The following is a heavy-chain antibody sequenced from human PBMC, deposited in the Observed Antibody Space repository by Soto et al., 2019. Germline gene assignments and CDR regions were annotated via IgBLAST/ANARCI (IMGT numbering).Heavy chain of an antibody. Sequence: QVQLVQSGAEVKKPGSSVKVSCKASGGTFSSYAISWVRQAPGQGLEWMGGIIPIFGTANYAQKFQGRVTITEDESTSTAYMELSSLRSEDTAVYYCARYYGGNSFNHHYCGMDVWGQGTTVTVSS. J-gene: IGHJ6*02. CDR1: GGTFSSYA. CDR2: IIPIFGTA. D-gene: IGHD4-17*01. CDR3: ARYYGGNSFNHHYCGMDV. V-gene: IGHV1-69*01.